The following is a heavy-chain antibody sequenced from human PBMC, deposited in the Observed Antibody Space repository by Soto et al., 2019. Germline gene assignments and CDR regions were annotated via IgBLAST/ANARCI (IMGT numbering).Heavy chain of an antibody. CDR2: TYYRSKSYN. Sequence: SQTLSPIWASIGISIHCFPPSLDWIRECPSTGTGQRVRTYYRSKSYNDYAVSVKSRLAINPDTTKNQLSLQLNSVTPEDTAVYYCARDLTSGLSYYGMDVWGQGTTVTVSS. D-gene: IGHD5-12*01. CDR1: GISIHCFPPS. CDR3: ARDLTSGLSYYGMDV. J-gene: IGHJ6*02. V-gene: IGHV6-1*01.